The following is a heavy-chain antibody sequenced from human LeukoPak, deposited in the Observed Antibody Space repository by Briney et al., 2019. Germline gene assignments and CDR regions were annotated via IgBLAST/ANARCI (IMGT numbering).Heavy chain of an antibody. V-gene: IGHV3-21*01. CDR1: GFTFSSYS. D-gene: IGHD5-18*01. J-gene: IGHJ3*02. CDR2: ISSSSGYI. Sequence: PGGSLRLSCAASGFTFSSYSMNWVRQAPGKGLEWVSSISSSSGYIYYADSVKGRFTISRDNAKNSLYLQMNSLRAEDTAVYYCAREEGLGTATIRGAFDIWGQGTMVTVSS. CDR3: AREEGLGTATIRGAFDI.